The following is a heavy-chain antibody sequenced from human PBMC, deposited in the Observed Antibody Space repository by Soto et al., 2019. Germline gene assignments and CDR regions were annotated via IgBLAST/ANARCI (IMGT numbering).Heavy chain of an antibody. CDR1: GGTFSSYA. Sequence: QVQLVQSGAEVQKPGSSVKVSCTASGGTFSSYAISWVRQAPGQGLEWMGGIIPIFGTANYAQKFQGRVKITADESTSTAYMELGSLRSEDTAVYYWAGDGGYSSGWTEFDYWGQGTLVTVSS. D-gene: IGHD6-19*01. V-gene: IGHV1-69*12. CDR3: AGDGGYSSGWTEFDY. J-gene: IGHJ4*02. CDR2: IIPIFGTA.